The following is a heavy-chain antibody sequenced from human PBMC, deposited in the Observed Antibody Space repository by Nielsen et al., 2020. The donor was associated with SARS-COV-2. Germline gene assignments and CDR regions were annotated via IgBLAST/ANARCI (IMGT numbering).Heavy chain of an antibody. D-gene: IGHD4-17*01. J-gene: IGHJ4*02. CDR3: ARSWTTPYYFDY. CDR2: ISYDGSNK. V-gene: IGHV3-30*04. Sequence: PGKGLEWVAVISYDGSNKYYADSVKGRFTISRDNSKNTLYLQMNSLRAEDTAVYYCARSWTTPYYFDYWGQGTLVTVSS.